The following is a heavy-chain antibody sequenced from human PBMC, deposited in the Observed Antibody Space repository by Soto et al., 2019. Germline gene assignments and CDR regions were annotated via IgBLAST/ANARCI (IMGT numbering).Heavy chain of an antibody. CDR3: ARSKDYGEFDY. CDR2: IIPILGIA. J-gene: IGHJ4*02. D-gene: IGHD4-17*01. V-gene: IGHV1-69*02. Sequence: EASVKVSCKASGGTFSSYTISWVRQAPGQGLEWMGRIIPILGIANYAQKFQGRVTITADKSTSTAYMELSSLRSEDTAVYYCARSKDYGEFDYWGQGTLVTSPQ. CDR1: GGTFSSYT.